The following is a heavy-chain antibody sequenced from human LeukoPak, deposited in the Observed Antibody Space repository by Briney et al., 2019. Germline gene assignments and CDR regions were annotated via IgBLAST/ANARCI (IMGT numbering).Heavy chain of an antibody. Sequence: GRSLRLSCAASGITFSSYGTHWVRQAPGKGLEWVGNIWYDGSNKFYADSVKGRFTISRDNSKNTLFLQMNSLRAEDTAVYYCARDRKEQQRYDAFNIWGQGTMVTVSS. CDR3: ARDRKEQQRYDAFNI. D-gene: IGHD6-13*01. CDR1: GITFSSYG. J-gene: IGHJ3*02. V-gene: IGHV3-33*01. CDR2: IWYDGSNK.